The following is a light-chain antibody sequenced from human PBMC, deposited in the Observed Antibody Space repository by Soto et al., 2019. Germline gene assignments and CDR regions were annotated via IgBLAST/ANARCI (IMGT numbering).Light chain of an antibody. Sequence: EVVMTQSPATLSVSPGEGATLSCRASQSVARSVAWYQQKPGQAPRLLIYNALTRATGIPARFSGSGSGTEFTLTISSLQSEDFAVYYCQQLNSYPKYTFGQGTKLEIK. CDR2: NAL. CDR3: QQLNSYPKYT. CDR1: QSVARS. V-gene: IGKV3-15*01. J-gene: IGKJ2*01.